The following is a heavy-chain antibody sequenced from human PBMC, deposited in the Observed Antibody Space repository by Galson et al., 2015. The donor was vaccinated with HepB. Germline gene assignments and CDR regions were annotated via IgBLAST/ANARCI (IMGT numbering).Heavy chain of an antibody. CDR2: IWYDGSNK. Sequence: SLRLSCAASGFTFSYYGMYWVRQAPGKGLEWVAVIWYDGSNKYYADSVKGRFTISRENSKNTRYLQLNSLRAEDTAVYYCARGGGRYSYGYGKYYFDYWGQVTLVTVSS. CDR1: GFTFSYYG. CDR3: ARGGGRYSYGYGKYYFDY. V-gene: IGHV3-33*01. J-gene: IGHJ4*02. D-gene: IGHD5-18*01.